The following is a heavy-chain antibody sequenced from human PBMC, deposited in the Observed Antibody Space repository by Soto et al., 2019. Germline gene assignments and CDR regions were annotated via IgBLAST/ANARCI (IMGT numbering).Heavy chain of an antibody. V-gene: IGHV4-31*11. Sequence: VQLQESGPGLVKPSQTLSLSCAVSGGSISIGGYYWSWIRQHPGKGPEWIGYIYYTGTTYYKSSLKSRVIMSVDTSKNQFSLNLTSVTAADTAVYYCAGDQWFGEPRSQYNWFDSWGQGILVTVAS. CDR2: IYYTGTT. D-gene: IGHD3-10*01. CDR3: AGDQWFGEPRSQYNWFDS. CDR1: GGSISIGGYY. J-gene: IGHJ5*01.